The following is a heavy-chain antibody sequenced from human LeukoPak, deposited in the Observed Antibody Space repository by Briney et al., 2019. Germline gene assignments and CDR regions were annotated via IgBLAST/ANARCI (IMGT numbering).Heavy chain of an antibody. CDR2: IYYSGST. CDR1: GGSISSYY. J-gene: IGHJ3*02. V-gene: IGHV4-59*01. D-gene: IGHD1-14*01. Sequence: SETLSLTCTVSGGSISSYYWSWIRQPPGKGLEWIGYIYYSGSTNYNPSLKSRVTISVDTSKNQFSLKLSSVTAADTAVYYCARGGAEVWDAFDIWGQGTMVTVSS. CDR3: ARGGAEVWDAFDI.